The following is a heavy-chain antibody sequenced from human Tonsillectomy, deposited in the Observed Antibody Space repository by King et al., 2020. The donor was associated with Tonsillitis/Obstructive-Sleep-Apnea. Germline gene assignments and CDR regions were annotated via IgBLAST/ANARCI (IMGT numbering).Heavy chain of an antibody. Sequence: VQLVESGGGVVQPGRSLRLSCAASGITFSRHAMHWVRQAPGKGLEWVAIISYDGSNKYYADSVKGRFTISRDNSKNTLWLQMNSLRAEDTAVYYCARDRGHDFWSGYSRFDYWGQGTLVTVSS. CDR2: ISYDGSNK. CDR3: ARDRGHDFWSGYSRFDY. V-gene: IGHV3-30*04. CDR1: GITFSRHA. J-gene: IGHJ4*02. D-gene: IGHD3-3*01.